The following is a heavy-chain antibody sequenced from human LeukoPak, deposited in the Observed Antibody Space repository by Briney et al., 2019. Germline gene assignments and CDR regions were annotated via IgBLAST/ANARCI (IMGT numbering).Heavy chain of an antibody. CDR1: GYTFSDFG. J-gene: IGHJ4*02. CDR2: ISAYNGDT. Sequence: APVKVSCETSGYTFSDFGMSWVRQAPGQGLEWMGWISAYNGDTNYAHNLQGRVTMTTDTSTSTAYMELWSLRSDDTAVYYCARGRPSDYWGQGTLVTVSS. V-gene: IGHV1-18*01. CDR3: ARGRPSDY.